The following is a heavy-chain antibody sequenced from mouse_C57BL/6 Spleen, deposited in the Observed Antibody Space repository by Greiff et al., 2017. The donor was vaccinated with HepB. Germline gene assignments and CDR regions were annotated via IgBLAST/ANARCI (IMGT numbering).Heavy chain of an antibody. CDR1: GYAFSSSW. J-gene: IGHJ1*03. CDR2: IYPGDGDT. D-gene: IGHD2-4*01. Sequence: VKLQESGPELVKPGASVKISCKASGYAFSSSWMNWVKQRPGKGLEWIGRIYPGDGDTNYNGKFKGKATLTADKSSSTAYMQLSSLTSEDSAVYFCAVYYDYDWYFDVWGTGTTVTVSS. V-gene: IGHV1-82*01. CDR3: AVYYDYDWYFDV.